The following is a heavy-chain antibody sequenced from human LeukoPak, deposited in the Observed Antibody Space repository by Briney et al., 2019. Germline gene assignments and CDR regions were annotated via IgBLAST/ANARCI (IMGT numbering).Heavy chain of an antibody. CDR1: GYSISSGYY. CDR2: IYHSGST. V-gene: IGHV4-38-2*01. J-gene: IGHJ4*02. CDR3: ARADAHSLWFGFDY. D-gene: IGHD3-10*01. Sequence: SETLSLTCAVSGYSISSGYYWGWIRQPPGKGLEWIGSIYHSGSTYYNPSLKSRVTISVDTSKNQFSLKLSSVTAADTAAYYCARADAHSLWFGFDYWGQGTLVTVSS.